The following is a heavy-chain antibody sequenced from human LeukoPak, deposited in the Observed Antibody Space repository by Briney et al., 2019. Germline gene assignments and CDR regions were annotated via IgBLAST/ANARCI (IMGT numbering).Heavy chain of an antibody. D-gene: IGHD3-22*01. V-gene: IGHV3-7*01. Sequence: PGGSLRLSCAASGLTFSSYWMSWVRQAPGKGLEWVANIKQDGSEKYYVDSVKGRFTISRDNAKNSLYLQMNSLRAEDTAVYYCARDQIPYYYDSSGYSDAFDIWGQGTMVTVSS. CDR3: ARDQIPYYYDSSGYSDAFDI. CDR2: IKQDGSEK. J-gene: IGHJ3*02. CDR1: GLTFSSYW.